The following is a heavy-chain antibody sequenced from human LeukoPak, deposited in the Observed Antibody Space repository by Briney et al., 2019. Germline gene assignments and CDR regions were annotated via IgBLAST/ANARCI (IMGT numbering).Heavy chain of an antibody. Sequence: ASVKVSCKASGYTYRGYYMQWARQAPGQGLEWMGWINPNSGGTNYAQKFQGRVTMTRDTSITTAYMQLSRLRSDDTAVYYCARDHLPPGASGNYYMPPYWGQGTLVTVSS. J-gene: IGHJ1*01. CDR3: ARDHLPPGASGNYYMPPY. V-gene: IGHV1-2*02. D-gene: IGHD3-10*01. CDR2: INPNSGGT. CDR1: GYTYRGYY.